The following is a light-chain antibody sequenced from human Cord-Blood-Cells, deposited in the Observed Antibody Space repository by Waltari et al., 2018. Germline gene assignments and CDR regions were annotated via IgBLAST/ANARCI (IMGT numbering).Light chain of an antibody. Sequence: QSALTQPRPVSGSPGQSVTISCPGTSSDVGGYNYVSWYQQNPGKAPKLMIYDVSKWPSGVPDRFSGSKSGNTASLTISGLQAEDEADYYCCSYAGSYTLVFGGGTKLTVL. CDR1: SSDVGGYNY. J-gene: IGLJ2*01. V-gene: IGLV2-11*01. CDR2: DVS. CDR3: CSYAGSYTLV.